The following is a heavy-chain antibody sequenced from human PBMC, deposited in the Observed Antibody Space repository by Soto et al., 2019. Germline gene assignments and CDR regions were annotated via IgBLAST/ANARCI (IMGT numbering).Heavy chain of an antibody. CDR2: INAGNGNT. Sequence: ASVKVSCKASGYTFTSYAMHWVRQAPGQRLEWMGRINAGNGNTKYSQKFQGRVTITRDTSASAAYMELSSLRSEDTAVYYCASQDYYDSSGYYSFDYWGQGTLVTVSS. CDR3: ASQDYYDSSGYYSFDY. J-gene: IGHJ4*02. V-gene: IGHV1-3*01. D-gene: IGHD3-22*01. CDR1: GYTFTSYA.